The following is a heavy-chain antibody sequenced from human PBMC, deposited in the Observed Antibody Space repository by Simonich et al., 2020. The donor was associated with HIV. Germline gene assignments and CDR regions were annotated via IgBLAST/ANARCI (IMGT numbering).Heavy chain of an antibody. D-gene: IGHD3-10*01. J-gene: IGHJ4*02. CDR1: GFTFRTYV. CDR2: ISSSSSYI. V-gene: IGHV3-21*01. Sequence: EVQLVESGGGLVKPGGSLRLSCAASGFTFRTYVMSWVRQAPGRGLEWVSSISSSSSYIYYADSLKGRFTISRDNAKDSLYLQMSSLRAEDTAVYYCARGFGGFDYWGQGTLVTVSS. CDR3: ARGFGGFDY.